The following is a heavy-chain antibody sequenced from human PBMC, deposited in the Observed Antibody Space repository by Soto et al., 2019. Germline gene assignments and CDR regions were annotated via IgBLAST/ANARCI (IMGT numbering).Heavy chain of an antibody. CDR1: GFTFDDYA. CDR3: AKAYCGGDCYLFDY. CDR2: ISWNSGSI. Sequence: GGSLRLSCAASGFTFDDYAMHWVRQAPGKGLEWVSGISWNSGSIGYADSVKGRFTISRDNAKNSLYLQMNSLRAEDTALYYCAKAYCGGDCYLFDYWGQGTLVTVSS. D-gene: IGHD2-21*02. J-gene: IGHJ4*02. V-gene: IGHV3-9*01.